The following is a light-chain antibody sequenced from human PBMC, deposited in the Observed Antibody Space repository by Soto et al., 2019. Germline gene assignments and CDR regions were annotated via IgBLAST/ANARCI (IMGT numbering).Light chain of an antibody. CDR3: SSYTSSSTLV. CDR2: EVS. CDR1: SSDVGGYDY. J-gene: IGLJ1*01. Sequence: QSALTQPPSASGSPGQSVTISCTGTSSDVGGYDYVSWYKQHPGKAPKLIIYEVSKRPSGVPNRFSGSKSGNTASLTISGLQAEDEADYYCSSYTSSSTLVFGPGTKVTVL. V-gene: IGLV2-14*01.